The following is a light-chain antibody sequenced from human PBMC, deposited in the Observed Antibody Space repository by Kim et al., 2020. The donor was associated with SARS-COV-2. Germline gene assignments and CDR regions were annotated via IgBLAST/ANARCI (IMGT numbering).Light chain of an antibody. J-gene: IGKJ2*03. CDR1: QDISGPF. CDR3: QQYGSSPLYS. Sequence: SPGERAPRPCSAGQDISGPFLAWYQQKPGQPPRVLIYGASNRATGIPDRFCGSGSGTDFTLTISRLEPEDFAVYYCQQYGSSPLYSFGQGTKLEI. V-gene: IGKV3-20*01. CDR2: GAS.